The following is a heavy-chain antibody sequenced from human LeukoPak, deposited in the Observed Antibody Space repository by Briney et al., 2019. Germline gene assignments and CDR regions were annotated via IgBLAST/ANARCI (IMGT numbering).Heavy chain of an antibody. V-gene: IGHV3-9*01. CDR2: INWDSGSM. Sequence: GRSLRLSCAASGFTFDYYAMHWVRQAPGKGLEWVSSINWDSGSMGYADSVKGRFTISRDNAKNSLYLQMNSVRTEDTALYYCAKDLALSGSYYLDYWGQGTLVTVSS. CDR3: AKDLALSGSYYLDY. J-gene: IGHJ4*02. CDR1: GFTFDYYA. D-gene: IGHD1-26*01.